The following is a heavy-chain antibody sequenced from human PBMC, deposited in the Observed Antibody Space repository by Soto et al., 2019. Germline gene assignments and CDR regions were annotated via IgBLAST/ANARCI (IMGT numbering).Heavy chain of an antibody. V-gene: IGHV4-39*01. Sequence: SETLSLTCTVSGGSISSSDFYWGWIRQPPGKGLEWIGSIYYSGTTYYNPSLKSRVTISVDTSKNQFSLKLSSVTAADTAVYYCARPNFGGVPPFIYWGQGTLVTVSS. CDR3: ARPNFGGVPPFIY. CDR2: IYYSGTT. J-gene: IGHJ4*02. CDR1: GGSISSSDFY. D-gene: IGHD3-16*01.